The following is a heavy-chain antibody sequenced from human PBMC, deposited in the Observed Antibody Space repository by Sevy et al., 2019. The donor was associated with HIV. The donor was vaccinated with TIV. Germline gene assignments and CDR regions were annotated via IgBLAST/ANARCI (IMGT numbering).Heavy chain of an antibody. D-gene: IGHD6-6*01. CDR3: ARLNREAARPNWYFDL. V-gene: IGHV4-61*02. CDR1: GDSINNGNHW. Sequence: SETLSLTCTVSGDSINNGNHWWSWVRQPAGKGLEWIGRIYRSGRSIMYNPSLERRVTISVDTSKNQFSLKVTSVIAADTAVYYCARLNREAARPNWYFDLWGRGTLVTVSS. CDR2: IYRSGRS. J-gene: IGHJ2*01.